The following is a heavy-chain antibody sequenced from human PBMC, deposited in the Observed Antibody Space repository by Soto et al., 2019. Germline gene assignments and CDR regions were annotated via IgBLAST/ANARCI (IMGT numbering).Heavy chain of an antibody. Sequence: EVQLLESGGGSVQPGGSLRLSCAGSGFTFSSYAMSWVRQAPGKGLEWVSGVSGSGGSTYCVDSVKGRFTISRDNSKNTLYLQMNSLRAEDTAVYYCAKDFGYNYGYDAFDIWGQGTMVTVSS. V-gene: IGHV3-23*01. J-gene: IGHJ3*02. CDR2: VSGSGGST. CDR3: AKDFGYNYGYDAFDI. D-gene: IGHD5-18*01. CDR1: GFTFSSYA.